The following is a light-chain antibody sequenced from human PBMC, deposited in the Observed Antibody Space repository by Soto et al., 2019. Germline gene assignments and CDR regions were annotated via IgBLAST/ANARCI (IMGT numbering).Light chain of an antibody. CDR3: QQRRNWPLT. V-gene: IGKV3-11*01. CDR2: DAS. J-gene: IGKJ1*01. Sequence: EIVITQSPATQSMYTGERATLSCRARQRVSNYFAWYQQKPGQAPRLLIYDASNRATGIPARFSGSGSGTDFTLTISSLEPEDFAVYYCQQRRNWPLTFGQGTKV. CDR1: QRVSNY.